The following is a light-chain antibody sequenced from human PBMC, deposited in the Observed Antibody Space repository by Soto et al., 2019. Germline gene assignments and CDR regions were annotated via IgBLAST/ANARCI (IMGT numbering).Light chain of an antibody. V-gene: IGKV1-5*03. Sequence: DIQMTQSPSTRSASVGDRVTITCRASQSISSWLAWYQQKPGKAPKLLIYKAPSLESGVPSRFSGSGSGTEFTLTISSLQPDDFATYYCQQYNSYSGTFGPGTKVDIK. J-gene: IGKJ1*01. CDR1: QSISSW. CDR3: QQYNSYSGT. CDR2: KAP.